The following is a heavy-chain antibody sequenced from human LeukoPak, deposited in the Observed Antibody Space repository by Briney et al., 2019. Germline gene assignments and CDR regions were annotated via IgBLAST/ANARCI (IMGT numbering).Heavy chain of an antibody. J-gene: IGHJ4*02. CDR3: AREQPSMGDNFDY. CDR2: ISSSGSTI. Sequence: GGSLRLSCAASGFTFSSYEMNWVRQAPGKGLESVSYISSSGSTIYYADSVKGRFTISRDNSKNTLYLQMNSLRAEDTAVYYCAREQPSMGDNFDYWGQGTLVTVSS. CDR1: GFTFSSYE. V-gene: IGHV3-48*03. D-gene: IGHD3-16*01.